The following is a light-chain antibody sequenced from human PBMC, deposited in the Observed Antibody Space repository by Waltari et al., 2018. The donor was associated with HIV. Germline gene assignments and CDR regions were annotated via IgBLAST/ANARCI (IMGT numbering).Light chain of an antibody. CDR2: AAS. J-gene: IGKJ2*01. CDR3: QQYGTSPYT. CDR1: RCVSSNY. V-gene: IGKV3-20*01. Sequence: DNVLTQSPGTPSLSPGARATLPCRASRCVSSNYLNWYQQRPGQAPRLLIYAASTRATAIPDRFSGSGSGTDFTLTISRLEPEDFAVYYCQQYGTSPYTFGQGTKVEI.